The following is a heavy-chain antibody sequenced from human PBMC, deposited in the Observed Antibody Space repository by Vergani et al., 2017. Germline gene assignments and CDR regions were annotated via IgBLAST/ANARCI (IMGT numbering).Heavy chain of an antibody. CDR2: IYTSGST. CDR1: GGSISSGSYY. J-gene: IGHJ4*02. CDR3: ARGDSVLNSSSWYWVYFDY. D-gene: IGHD6-13*01. Sequence: QVQLQESGPGLVKPSQTLSLTCTVSGGSISSGSYYLSWIRQPAGKGLEWIGRIYTSGSTNYNPSLKSRVTMSVDTSKNQFSLKLSSVTAADTAVYYCARGDSVLNSSSWYWVYFDYWGQGTLVTVSS. V-gene: IGHV4-61*02.